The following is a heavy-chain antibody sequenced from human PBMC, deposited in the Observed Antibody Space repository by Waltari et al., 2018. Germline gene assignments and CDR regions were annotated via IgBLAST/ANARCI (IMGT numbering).Heavy chain of an antibody. CDR2: ISWNSGSI. CDR3: AKDKNEDYYYYYMDV. CDR1: GFPFDDYA. V-gene: IGHV3-9*03. D-gene: IGHD1-1*01. J-gene: IGHJ6*03. Sequence: EVQLVESGGGLVQPGRSLRLSCAASGFPFDDYALHWVRPAPGKGLEWVSGISWNSGSIGYADSVKGRFTISRDNAKNSLYLQMNSLRAEDMALYYCAKDKNEDYYYYYMDVWGKGTTVTVSS.